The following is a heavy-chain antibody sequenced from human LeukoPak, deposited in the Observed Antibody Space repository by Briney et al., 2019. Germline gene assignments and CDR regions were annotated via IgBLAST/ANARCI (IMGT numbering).Heavy chain of an antibody. D-gene: IGHD3-16*01. CDR1: GFTFSSYS. CDR3: VVWVLPKYGMDV. V-gene: IGHV3-48*01. J-gene: IGHJ6*02. Sequence: GGSLRLSCAASGFTFSSYSMNWVRRAPGKGLEWVSYISSSSSTIYYADSVKGRFTISRDNAKNSLYLQMNSLRAEDTAVYYCVVWVLPKYGMDVWGQGTTVTVSS. CDR2: ISSSSSTI.